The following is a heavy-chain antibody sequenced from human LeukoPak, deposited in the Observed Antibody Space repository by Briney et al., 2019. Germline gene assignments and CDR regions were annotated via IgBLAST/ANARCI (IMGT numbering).Heavy chain of an antibody. V-gene: IGHV3-7*01. Sequence: GGSLRLSCAASGFTFRNYWMGRVRQAPGKGLEWVANTKPDGSAEYYADSVRGRFTTSRDNANNFLYLQMNSLRAEDTAVYYCARETGQSSWYGEYYYYYGMDVWGQGTTVTVSS. D-gene: IGHD6-13*01. CDR3: ARETGQSSWYGEYYYYYGMDV. J-gene: IGHJ6*02. CDR2: TKPDGSAE. CDR1: GFTFRNYW.